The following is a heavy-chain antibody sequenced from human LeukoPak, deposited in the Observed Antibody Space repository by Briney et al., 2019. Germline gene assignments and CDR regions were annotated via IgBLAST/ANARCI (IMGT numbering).Heavy chain of an antibody. V-gene: IGHV1-24*01. CDR3: AAEGQWSLLHYFNS. J-gene: IGHJ4*02. D-gene: IGHD3-22*01. Sequence: ASVKVSCKVSGNTLTDLSIHWVRQAPGKGLDWMGGFDPEDAEIIYAEKFQDRVTMTEDPSTDTAYLELSSLRSEDTAVHFCAAEGQWSLLHYFNSWGQGTLVTVSS. CDR2: FDPEDAEI. CDR1: GNTLTDLS.